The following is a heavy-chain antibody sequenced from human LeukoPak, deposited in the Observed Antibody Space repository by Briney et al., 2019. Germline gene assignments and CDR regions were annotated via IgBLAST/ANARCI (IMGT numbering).Heavy chain of an antibody. J-gene: IGHJ6*03. CDR2: ISSSGSTI. Sequence: GGSLRLSCAASGFTFSNYEMHWVRQAPGKGLEWVSYISSSGSTIYYADSVKGRFTISRDNAKNSLYLQMNSLRAEDTAVYYCARESMGISYYMDVWGKGTTVTVSS. CDR3: ARESMGISYYMDV. D-gene: IGHD6-13*01. V-gene: IGHV3-48*03. CDR1: GFTFSNYE.